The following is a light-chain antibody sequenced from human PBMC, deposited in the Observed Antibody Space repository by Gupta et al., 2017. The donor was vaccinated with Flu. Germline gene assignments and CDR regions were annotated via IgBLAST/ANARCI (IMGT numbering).Light chain of an antibody. J-gene: IGKJ1*01. Sequence: DIQLTQSPPFLSASVGDRVTITCRASQGSSIYLAWYQQKPGEAPRLLLQATSTLQSGVPSRFSASGSGTDFTLTISSLQPEDFATYYCQQLNNFRWTFGQGTKVDIK. CDR3: QQLNNFRWT. CDR1: QGSSIY. V-gene: IGKV1-9*01. CDR2: ATS.